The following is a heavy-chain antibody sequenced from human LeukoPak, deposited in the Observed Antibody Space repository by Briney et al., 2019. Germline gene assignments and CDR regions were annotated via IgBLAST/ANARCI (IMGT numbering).Heavy chain of an antibody. J-gene: IGHJ4*02. V-gene: IGHV3-23*01. CDR2: IDATGSDK. Sequence: GGSLRLSCEVSEFPSSIYAMAWVRQAPGQGLEWVSAIDATGSDKYYTDSVKGRFTISRDNSKNTVYLQMNSLRVEDTAVYYCADYRKPQGLDYWGQGTLVTVSS. CDR1: EFPSSIYA. CDR3: ADYRKPQGLDY. D-gene: IGHD1-14*01.